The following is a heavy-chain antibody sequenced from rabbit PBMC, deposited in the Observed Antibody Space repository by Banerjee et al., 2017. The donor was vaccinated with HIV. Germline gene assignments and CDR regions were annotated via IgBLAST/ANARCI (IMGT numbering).Heavy chain of an antibody. D-gene: IGHD1-1*01. CDR3: ASSSDGYHRL. Sequence: QQQLEESGGGLVKPGGTLTLTCKASGFDLSSNYWICWVRQAPGKGLEWIGCINRGGSGYHASWAKGRFTISKTSSTTVTLQMTSLTAADTATYFCASSSDGYHRLWGPGTLVTVS. CDR1: GFDLSSNYW. V-gene: IGHV1S45*01. J-gene: IGHJ4*01. CDR2: INRGGSG.